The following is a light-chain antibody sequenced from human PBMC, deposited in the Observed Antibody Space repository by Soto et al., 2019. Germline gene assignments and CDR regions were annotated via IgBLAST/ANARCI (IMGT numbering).Light chain of an antibody. J-gene: IGKJ1*01. CDR2: GAS. V-gene: IGKV3-20*01. CDR3: HQYSSSPWT. CDR1: QSVTSSS. Sequence: EIVLTQSPGTLSLSPGERATLSCRASQSVTSSSLAWYQQKPGQAPRLLIYGASGRATGIPDRFSGSGSGTDSTLTISRLEPEDFAVYFCHQYSSSPWTFGQGTKVEVK.